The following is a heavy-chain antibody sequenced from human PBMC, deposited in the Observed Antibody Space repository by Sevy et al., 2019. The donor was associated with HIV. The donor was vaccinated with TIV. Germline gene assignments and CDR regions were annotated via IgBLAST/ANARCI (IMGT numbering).Heavy chain of an antibody. J-gene: IGHJ4*02. V-gene: IGHV6-1*01. CDR3: ARGTPYSSSSELDEGLFDY. Sequence: SQTLSLTCAISGDSVSSNSAAWNWIRQSPSRGLEWLGRTYYRSKWYNDYAVSVKSRITINPDTSKNQFSLQLNSVTPEDTAVHYCARGTPYSSSSELDEGLFDYWGQGTLVTVSS. D-gene: IGHD6-6*01. CDR1: GDSVSSNSAA. CDR2: TYYRSKWYN.